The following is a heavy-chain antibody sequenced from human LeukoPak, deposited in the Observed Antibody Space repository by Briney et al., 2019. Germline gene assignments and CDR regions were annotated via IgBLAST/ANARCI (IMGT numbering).Heavy chain of an antibody. CDR1: GGSISSYY. V-gene: IGHV4-59*01. Sequence: SETLSLTCTVSGGSISSYYWNWIRQPPGEGLEWIGYVYYSGSTNYNPSLKSRVTISVDTSKKQFSLKLSSVTAADTAVYYCAGAPPYNYGYGYFDYWGQGTLVTVSS. D-gene: IGHD5-18*01. CDR2: VYYSGST. CDR3: AGAPPYNYGYGYFDY. J-gene: IGHJ4*02.